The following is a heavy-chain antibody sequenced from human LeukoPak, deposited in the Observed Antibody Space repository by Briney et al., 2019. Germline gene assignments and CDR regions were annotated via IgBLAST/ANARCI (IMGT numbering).Heavy chain of an antibody. CDR1: GGSISSYY. J-gene: IGHJ6*02. Sequence: SETLSLTCTVSGGSISSYYWSWIRQPPGKGLEWIGYIYYSGSTNYNPSLKSRVTISVDTSKNQFSLKLSSVTAADTAVYYCARDPGYYDSSGYLAPYYYYYGMDVWGQGTTVTVSS. CDR3: ARDPGYYDSSGYLAPYYYYYGMDV. D-gene: IGHD3-22*01. CDR2: IYYSGST. V-gene: IGHV4-59*01.